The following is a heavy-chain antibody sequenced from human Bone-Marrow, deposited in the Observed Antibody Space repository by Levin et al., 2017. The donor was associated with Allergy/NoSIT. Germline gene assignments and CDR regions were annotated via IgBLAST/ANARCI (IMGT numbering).Heavy chain of an antibody. Sequence: GESLKISCKASGYTFTSYGISWVRQAPGQGLEWMGWISAYNGNTNYAQKLQGRVTMTTDTSTSTAYMERRSLRSDDTAVYYCARAGQWLVRGVRDDYWGQGTLVTVSS. V-gene: IGHV1-18*01. CDR3: ARAGQWLVRGVRDDY. CDR1: GYTFTSYG. J-gene: IGHJ4*02. CDR2: ISAYNGNT. D-gene: IGHD6-19*01.